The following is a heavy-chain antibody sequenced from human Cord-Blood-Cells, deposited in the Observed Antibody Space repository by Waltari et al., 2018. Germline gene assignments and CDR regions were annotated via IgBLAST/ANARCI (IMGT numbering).Heavy chain of an antibody. CDR3: TTDLGSGWYSPGY. CDR2: IKSKTDGGTT. Sequence: EVQLVESGGGLVKPGGSLRLSCAASGFTFSNAWMSWVRQAPGKGLEWVGRIKSKTDGGTTDYAAPVKGRFTISRDDSKTTLYLQRNSLKTEDTAVYYCTTDLGSGWYSPGYWGQGTLVTVSS. V-gene: IGHV3-15*01. D-gene: IGHD6-19*01. J-gene: IGHJ4*02. CDR1: GFTFSNAW.